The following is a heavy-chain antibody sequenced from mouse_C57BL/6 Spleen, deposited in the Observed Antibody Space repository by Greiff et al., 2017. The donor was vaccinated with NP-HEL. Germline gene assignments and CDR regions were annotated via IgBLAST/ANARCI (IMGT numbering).Heavy chain of an antibody. V-gene: IGHV5-16*01. J-gene: IGHJ2*01. CDR2: INYDGSST. D-gene: IGHD1-1*01. CDR3: ASVYYGSSYVGGNFDY. CDR1: GFTFSDYY. Sequence: EVQRVESEGGLVQPGSSMKLSCTASGFTFSDYYMAWVRQVPEKGLEWIANINYDGSSTYYLDSLKSRFIISRDNAKNILYLQMSSLKSEDTATYYCASVYYGSSYVGGNFDYWGQGTTLTVSS.